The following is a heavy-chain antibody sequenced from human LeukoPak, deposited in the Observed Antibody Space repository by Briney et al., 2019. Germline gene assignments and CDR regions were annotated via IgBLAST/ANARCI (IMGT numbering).Heavy chain of an antibody. V-gene: IGHV5-51*01. Sequence: GESLKISCKASVFSFTNYWIAWVRQTPGQGLEWMGSIYPGDSDTRYNPSFQGQVTISADKSIKTAYLQWSSLKASDTAIYYCARRGGGSSGGFYFDYWGQGSLVTASS. CDR2: IYPGDSDT. CDR3: ARRGGGSSGGFYFDY. CDR1: VFSFTNYW. J-gene: IGHJ4*02. D-gene: IGHD2-15*01.